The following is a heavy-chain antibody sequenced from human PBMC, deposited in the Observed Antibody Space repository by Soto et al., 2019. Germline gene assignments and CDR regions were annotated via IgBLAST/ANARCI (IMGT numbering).Heavy chain of an antibody. J-gene: IGHJ6*02. D-gene: IGHD2-21*02. Sequence: NPSETPSLTCTVSGGSISSSSYYWGGILQPPGKGLEWIGSIYYSGSTYYNPSLKSRVTISVDTSKNQFSLKLSSVTAADTAVYYCVTQAKSGYYYYYGMDVWGQGTTVTVSS. CDR3: VTQAKSGYYYYYGMDV. V-gene: IGHV4-39*05. CDR1: GGSISSSSYY. CDR2: IYYSGST.